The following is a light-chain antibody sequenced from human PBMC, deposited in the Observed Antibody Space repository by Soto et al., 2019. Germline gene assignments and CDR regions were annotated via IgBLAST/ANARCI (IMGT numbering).Light chain of an antibody. J-gene: IGKJ5*01. CDR3: QQYGTSEII. CDR1: STVDSIY. V-gene: IGKV3-20*01. Sequence: ETVLTQSPGTLSLSPGERASLSCRASSTVDSIYLAWYQQKPGQAPRLLIYGATNRATGIPDRFSGSGSGTDFTLTISRLEPEDFAVFYCQQYGTSEIIFGQGTRLEIK. CDR2: GAT.